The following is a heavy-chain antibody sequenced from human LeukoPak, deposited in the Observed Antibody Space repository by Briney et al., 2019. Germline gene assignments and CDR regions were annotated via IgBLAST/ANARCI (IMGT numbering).Heavy chain of an antibody. D-gene: IGHD1-26*01. Sequence: ASVRVSCKASGYTFTSYGISWVRQAPGQGLEWMGWISAYNGNTNYAQKLQGRVTMTRDTSTSTAYMELSSLRSEDTAVYYCARDGGGSYGRVWFDPWGQGTLVTVSS. J-gene: IGHJ5*02. V-gene: IGHV1-18*01. CDR1: GYTFTSYG. CDR2: ISAYNGNT. CDR3: ARDGGGSYGRVWFDP.